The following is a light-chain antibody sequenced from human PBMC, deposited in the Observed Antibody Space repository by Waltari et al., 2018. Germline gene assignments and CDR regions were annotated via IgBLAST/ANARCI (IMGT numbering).Light chain of an antibody. Sequence: TVVTPGPSFSVSPGRTVSFTFCLTPGSVPSCQYPPWYQQTPGQAPRTLIYNTKTRSSGVPDRFSGSILGAKAALTITGAQAEDESSYYCVLYMTNGIYVFGTGTKVTV. CDR3: VLYMTNGIYV. CDR1: PGSVPSCQY. J-gene: IGLJ1*01. V-gene: IGLV8-61*01. CDR2: NTK.